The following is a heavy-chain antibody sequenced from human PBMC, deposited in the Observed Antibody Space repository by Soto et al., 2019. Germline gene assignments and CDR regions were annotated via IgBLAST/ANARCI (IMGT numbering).Heavy chain of an antibody. J-gene: IGHJ4*02. CDR3: AKDQGCSWYEIDY. CDR1: GFTFSNYA. D-gene: IGHD6-13*01. Sequence: EVQLLESGGGLVQPGGSLRLSCAASGFTFSNYAVTWVRQAPGKGLEWVSTISGSGGSTYYADSVKGRFTISRDNSKNTLYLQMNSLRAEDTAVYYCAKDQGCSWYEIDYWGQGTLVTVSS. V-gene: IGHV3-23*01. CDR2: ISGSGGST.